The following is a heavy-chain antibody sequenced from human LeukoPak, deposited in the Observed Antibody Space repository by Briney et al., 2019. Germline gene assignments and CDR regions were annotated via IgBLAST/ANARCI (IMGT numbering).Heavy chain of an antibody. D-gene: IGHD7-27*01. Sequence: ASVKVSCKASGYTFTSYGINWVRQAPGQGLEWMGWISAYNGNANYAQKLQGRVTMTTDTSTSTAYMELRSLRSDDTAVYYCATQTLTGDHYYYGMDVWGQGTTVTVSS. CDR1: GYTFTSYG. V-gene: IGHV1-18*01. CDR2: ISAYNGNA. CDR3: ATQTLTGDHYYYGMDV. J-gene: IGHJ6*02.